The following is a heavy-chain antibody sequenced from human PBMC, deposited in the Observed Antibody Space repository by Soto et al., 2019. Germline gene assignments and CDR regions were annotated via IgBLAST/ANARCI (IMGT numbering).Heavy chain of an antibody. J-gene: IGHJ4*02. D-gene: IGHD4-17*01. CDR1: GFTFSSYG. Sequence: HPGGSLRLSCAASGFTFSSYGVHWVRPAPGKGLEWVAVISYDGSNKYYADSVKGRFTISRDNSKNTLYLQMNSLRAEDTAVYYCAKGEQAGTVTNYFDYWGQGTLVTVSS. CDR3: AKGEQAGTVTNYFDY. CDR2: ISYDGSNK. V-gene: IGHV3-30*18.